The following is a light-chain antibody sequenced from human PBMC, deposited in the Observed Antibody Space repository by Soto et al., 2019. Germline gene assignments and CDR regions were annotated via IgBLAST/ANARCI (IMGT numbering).Light chain of an antibody. CDR1: QSISSY. CDR2: AAS. J-gene: IGKJ5*01. V-gene: IGKV1-39*01. CDR3: QQSYSTRIT. Sequence: DIQMTQSPSSLPASVGDRATITCRASQSISSYLNWYQQKPGKAPKLLIYAASSLQSGVPSRFSGSGSGTDFTLAISSLQPEDFATYYCQQSYSTRITFGQGTRLEIK.